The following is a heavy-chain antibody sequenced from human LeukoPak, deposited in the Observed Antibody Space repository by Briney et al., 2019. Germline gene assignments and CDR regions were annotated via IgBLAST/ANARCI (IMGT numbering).Heavy chain of an antibody. J-gene: IGHJ4*02. CDR3: AREVMDNLRFDY. V-gene: IGHV1-46*01. Sequence: ASVKVSCKSSGYTFTSYYMHWVRQAPGQGLEWMGIINPSGGDTSYAQKFQGRLTMTRDTSTNTVYMELTSLRSEDTAVYYCAREVMDNLRFDYWGQGTLVTVSS. D-gene: IGHD1-14*01. CDR1: GYTFTSYY. CDR2: INPSGGDT.